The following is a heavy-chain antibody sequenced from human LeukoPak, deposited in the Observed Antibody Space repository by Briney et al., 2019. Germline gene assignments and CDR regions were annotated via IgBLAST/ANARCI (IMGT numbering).Heavy chain of an antibody. CDR3: ARVKITFGGVIAYFDY. CDR1: GGSISSSRYY. V-gene: IGHV4-39*01. Sequence: SETLSLTCAVSGGSISSSRYYWGWIRQSPGKGLEWIGTIYYNGNTHYNPSLESRVSVSVDTSKNQFSLKLTSVTAADTAMYYCARVKITFGGVIAYFDYWGQGTLVTVSS. CDR2: IYYNGNT. D-gene: IGHD3-16*02. J-gene: IGHJ4*02.